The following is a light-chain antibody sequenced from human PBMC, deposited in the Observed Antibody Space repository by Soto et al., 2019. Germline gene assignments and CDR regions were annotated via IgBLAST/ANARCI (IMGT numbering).Light chain of an antibody. CDR2: AAS. V-gene: IGKV1-6*01. CDR1: QPISSW. CDR3: LQDYNYPLT. Sequence: IQLTQFPATLPASVGDRVPVTSRASQPISSWVAWYHQKPGKAPNLPIYAASTLQSGVPSRFSGSGSGTDFTLTISSLQPEDFATYYCLQDYNYPLTFGGGTKVDI. J-gene: IGKJ4*02.